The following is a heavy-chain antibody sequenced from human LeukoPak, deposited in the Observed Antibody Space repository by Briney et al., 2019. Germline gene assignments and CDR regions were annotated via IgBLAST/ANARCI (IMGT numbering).Heavy chain of an antibody. CDR1: GFTFSSYA. CDR2: ISGSGDNT. Sequence: GGSLRLSCAASGFTFSSYAMSWVRQAPGKGLEWVSGISGSGDNTYYADSVRGRFTISRDDSKNTLYVQVNSLGTEDTAAYYCAKGSYYDSSGSFYFDYWGQGTLVTVSS. CDR3: AKGSYYDSSGSFYFDY. D-gene: IGHD3-22*01. V-gene: IGHV3-23*01. J-gene: IGHJ4*02.